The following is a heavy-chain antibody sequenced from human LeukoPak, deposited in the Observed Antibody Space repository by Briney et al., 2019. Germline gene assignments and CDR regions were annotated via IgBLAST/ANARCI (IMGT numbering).Heavy chain of an antibody. J-gene: IGHJ6*02. CDR2: INHSGST. CDR3: ARDRPVLRFLEWSKTDYYGMDV. V-gene: IGHV4-34*01. D-gene: IGHD3-3*01. CDR1: GGSFSGYY. Sequence: SETLSLTCAVYGGSFSGYYWSWIRQPPGKGLEWIGEINHSGSTNYNPSLKSRVTISVDTSKNQFSLKLSSVTAADTAVYYCARDRPVLRFLEWSKTDYYGMDVWGQGTTVTVSS.